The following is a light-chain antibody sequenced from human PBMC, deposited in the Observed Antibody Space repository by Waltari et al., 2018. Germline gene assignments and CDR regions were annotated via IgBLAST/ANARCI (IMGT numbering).Light chain of an antibody. CDR2: EVN. Sequence: QSALTQPHSASGSAGQSVTISCTGTSSDIGGYNVASCYPQHPCKVPKLIISEVNKRPSVVPDRFSGSKSGNTASLTVSGLQAEDEADYYCSSYAGTKNPYVFGTGTKVTVL. CDR1: SSDIGGYNV. V-gene: IGLV2-8*01. CDR3: SSYAGTKNPYV. J-gene: IGLJ1*01.